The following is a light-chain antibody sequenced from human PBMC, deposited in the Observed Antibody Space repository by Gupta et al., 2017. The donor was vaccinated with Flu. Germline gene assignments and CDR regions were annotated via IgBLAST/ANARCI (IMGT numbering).Light chain of an antibody. J-gene: IGLJ1*01. CDR3: SSYTSSITYV. CDR2: EVS. CDR1: SSDVGRYNY. Sequence: QSALTQPASVSGSPGQSITISCTGPSSDVGRYNYVSWYLQHPGKAPKLMIYEVSNRPSGVSDRFSGSKSGNTASLTISGLQAEDEADYYCSSYTSSITYVFGTGTKVTVL. V-gene: IGLV2-14*01.